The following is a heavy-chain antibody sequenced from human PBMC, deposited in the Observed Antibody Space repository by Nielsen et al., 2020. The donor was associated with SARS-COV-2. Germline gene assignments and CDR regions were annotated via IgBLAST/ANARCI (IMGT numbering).Heavy chain of an antibody. Sequence: ASVKVSCKASGYTFTSYAMHWVRQAPGQRLEWMGWINAGNGNTKYSQKFQGRVTITRDTSASTAYMELSRLRSDDTAVYYCARDLVKTTVTTCGYWGQGTLVTVSS. CDR2: INAGNGNT. J-gene: IGHJ4*02. D-gene: IGHD4-17*01. CDR1: GYTFTSYA. CDR3: ARDLVKTTVTTCGY. V-gene: IGHV1-3*01.